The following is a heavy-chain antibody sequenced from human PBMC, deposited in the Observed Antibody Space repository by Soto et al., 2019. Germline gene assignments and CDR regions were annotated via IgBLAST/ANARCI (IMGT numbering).Heavy chain of an antibody. CDR3: ATERGGLVFDS. CDR1: GFTLSRYD. J-gene: IGHJ3*02. D-gene: IGHD2-15*01. Sequence: VQLVESGGGVVQPGRSLRLSCAASGFTLSRYDIHWVRRAPGKGREWVALIWSDGSNNYYADSVKGRVTISRDNSKDTVYLKMNSVSAEDTSVYYCATERGGLVFDSWCQGTMVTVSS. CDR2: IWSDGSNN. V-gene: IGHV3-33*01.